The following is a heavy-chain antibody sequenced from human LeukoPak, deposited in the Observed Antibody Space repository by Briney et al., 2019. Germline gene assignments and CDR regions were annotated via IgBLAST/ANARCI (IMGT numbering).Heavy chain of an antibody. Sequence: ASVKVSCKASGYTFTSYYIHWVRQAPGQGLGWMGISNPSGGSTRYAQRFQGRVTMTSDTSTSTVYLELSSLRSEDTAVYYCTREAGFGDFDYWGQGTLVTVSS. D-gene: IGHD3-10*01. CDR3: TREAGFGDFDY. V-gene: IGHV1-46*01. CDR1: GYTFTSYY. CDR2: SNPSGGST. J-gene: IGHJ4*02.